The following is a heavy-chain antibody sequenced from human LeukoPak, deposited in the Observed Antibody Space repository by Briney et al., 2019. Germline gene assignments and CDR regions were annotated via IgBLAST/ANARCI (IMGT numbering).Heavy chain of an antibody. V-gene: IGHV1-18*01. CDR2: ISAYNVNT. Sequence: ASVNVSCKASGYTLSNYGISWVRQAPGQGLEWMGWISAYNVNTNFAQKLQGRVTMTTDTSTNTAYMELRSLRSDDTAVYYCASWAGYCASNDCYATSLDYWGQGTLVTVSA. CDR3: ASWAGYCASNDCYATSLDY. CDR1: GYTLSNYG. D-gene: IGHD2-2*01. J-gene: IGHJ4*02.